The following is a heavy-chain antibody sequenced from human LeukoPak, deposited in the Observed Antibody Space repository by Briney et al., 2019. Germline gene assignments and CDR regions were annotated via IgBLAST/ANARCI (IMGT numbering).Heavy chain of an antibody. J-gene: IGHJ4*02. V-gene: IGHV4-30-2*01. D-gene: IGHD1-26*01. Sequence: SQTLSLTCAVSGGSISSGGYSWSWIRQPPGKGLEWIGYIYHSGSTYHNPSLKSRVTISVDRSKNQFSLKLSSVTAADTAVYYCARVLRDSGFDYWGQGTLVTVSS. CDR3: ARVLRDSGFDY. CDR1: GGSISSGGYS. CDR2: IYHSGST.